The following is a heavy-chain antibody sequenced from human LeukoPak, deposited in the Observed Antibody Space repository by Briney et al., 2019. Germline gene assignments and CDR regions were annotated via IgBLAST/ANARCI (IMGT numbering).Heavy chain of an antibody. V-gene: IGHV1-18*01. J-gene: IGHJ5*02. CDR2: ISAYNGNT. CDR3: ARGSQQLVPGIPRFDP. D-gene: IGHD6-13*01. CDR1: GYTFTSYG. Sequence: ASVKVSCKASGYTFTSYGISWVRQAPGQGLEWMGWISAYNGNTNYAQKLQGRVTMTTDTSTSTAYMELRSLRSDDTAVYYCARGSQQLVPGIPRFDPWGQGTLVTVSS.